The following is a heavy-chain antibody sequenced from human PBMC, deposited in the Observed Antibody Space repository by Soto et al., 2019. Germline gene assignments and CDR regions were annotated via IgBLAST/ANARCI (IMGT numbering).Heavy chain of an antibody. D-gene: IGHD2-15*01. Sequence: GGSMRLSCAASGLTFSSYSMNWVRQAPGKGLEWVSSISSSSSYIYYADSVKGRFTISRDNAKNSLYLQMNSLRAEDTAVYYCAREGRGSYFDYWGQGTLVTVSS. CDR2: ISSSSSYI. CDR1: GLTFSSYS. CDR3: AREGRGSYFDY. J-gene: IGHJ4*02. V-gene: IGHV3-21*01.